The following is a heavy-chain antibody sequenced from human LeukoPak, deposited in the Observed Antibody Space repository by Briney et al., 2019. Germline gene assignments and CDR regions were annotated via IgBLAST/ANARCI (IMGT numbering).Heavy chain of an antibody. V-gene: IGHV4-39*07. D-gene: IGHD3-22*01. J-gene: IGHJ4*02. CDR3: AREDYYNSGGYYLDY. CDR2: IYYSGST. CDR1: GGSMSSSSYY. Sequence: SETLSLTCTVSGGSMSSSSYYRGWIRQPPGKGLEWIGNIYYSGSTDYNPSLKSRVTISVDTSKNQFSLKLSSVTAADTAVYFCAREDYYNSGGYYLDYWGQGTLVTVSS.